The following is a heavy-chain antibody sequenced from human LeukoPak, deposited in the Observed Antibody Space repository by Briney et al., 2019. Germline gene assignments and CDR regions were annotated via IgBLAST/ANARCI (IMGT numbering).Heavy chain of an antibody. V-gene: IGHV4-34*01. CDR3: ARGRYGSGSYSKYYFDY. J-gene: IGHJ4*02. CDR1: GGSFSGYY. CDR2: INHSGST. D-gene: IGHD3-10*01. Sequence: SETLSLTCAVYGGSFSGYYWSWIRQPPGKGLEWIGEINHSGSTNYNPSLKSRVTISVDTSKNQFSLKLSSVTAADTAVYYCARGRYGSGSYSKYYFDYWGQGTLVTASS.